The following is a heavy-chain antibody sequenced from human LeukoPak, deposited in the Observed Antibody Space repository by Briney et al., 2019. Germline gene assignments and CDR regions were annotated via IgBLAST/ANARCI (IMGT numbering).Heavy chain of an antibody. CDR3: AKDNGYGNIAAAGSIDY. J-gene: IGHJ4*02. D-gene: IGHD6-13*01. Sequence: GGSLRLSCAASGVTFSSYAMSWVRQAPGKGREWVSAISGSGGSTYYADSVKGRFTISRDNSKNTLYLQMNSLRAEDTAVYYCAKDNGYGNIAAAGSIDYWGQGTLVTVSS. CDR1: GVTFSSYA. CDR2: ISGSGGST. V-gene: IGHV3-23*01.